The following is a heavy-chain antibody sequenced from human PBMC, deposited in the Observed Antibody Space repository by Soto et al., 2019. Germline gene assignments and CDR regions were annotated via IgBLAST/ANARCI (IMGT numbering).Heavy chain of an antibody. J-gene: IGHJ4*02. V-gene: IGHV2-5*01. Sequence: QITLKESGPTLVKPTQTLTLTCTFSGFSLSTSGMGVGWILQPPGKALEWLALIYWNDDKRYSPSLQSRLSITKDTSKNQVVLTMTYMDPVDTATYYCAHRYASGWLFDYFDYWGQGTLVTVSS. CDR1: GFSLSTSGMG. D-gene: IGHD6-19*01. CDR3: AHRYASGWLFDYFDY. CDR2: IYWNDDK.